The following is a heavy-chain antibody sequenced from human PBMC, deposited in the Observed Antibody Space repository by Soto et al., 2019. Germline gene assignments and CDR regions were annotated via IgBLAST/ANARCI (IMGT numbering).Heavy chain of an antibody. CDR1: GFTFSNYA. CDR2: ISGSGGST. J-gene: IGHJ4*02. CDR3: AKDQGSSGYEIDY. V-gene: IGHV3-23*01. D-gene: IGHD6-13*01. Sequence: EVQLLESGGGLVQPGGSLRLSCAASGFTFSNYAVTWVRQAPGKGLEWVSTISGSGGSTYYADSVKGRFTISRDNSKNTLYLQMNGLRAEDTAVYYGAKDQGSSGYEIDYWGQGTLVTVSS.